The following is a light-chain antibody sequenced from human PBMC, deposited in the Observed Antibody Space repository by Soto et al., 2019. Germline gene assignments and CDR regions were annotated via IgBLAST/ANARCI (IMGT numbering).Light chain of an antibody. CDR2: ATS. J-gene: IGKJ2*01. CDR1: QSIGRY. CDR3: QQTYSTPHT. Sequence: DIQMTQSPSSLSASVGDRVTITCRASQSIGRYLNWYQQRPGEAPKLLIYATSSLHSGVPSRFSGSGSGTDFTLTISSLQSEDFATYYCQQTYSTPHTFGQGTKLEIK. V-gene: IGKV1-39*01.